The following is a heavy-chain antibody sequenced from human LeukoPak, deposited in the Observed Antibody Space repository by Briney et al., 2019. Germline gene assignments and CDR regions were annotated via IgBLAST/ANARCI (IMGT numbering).Heavy chain of an antibody. CDR2: IHHSGSA. V-gene: IGHV4-34*01. D-gene: IGHD1/OR15-1a*01. CDR1: NESFNDYY. J-gene: IGHJ3*02. CDR3: ASNKNPAQAFDI. Sequence: PSETLSLTCAVYNESFNDYYWNWIRQSPGMGLEWIGEIHHSGSANYNPSLKSRVTISIDASMNQFSLKLTSVTAADTAVYYCASNKNPAQAFDIWGQGTIVTISS.